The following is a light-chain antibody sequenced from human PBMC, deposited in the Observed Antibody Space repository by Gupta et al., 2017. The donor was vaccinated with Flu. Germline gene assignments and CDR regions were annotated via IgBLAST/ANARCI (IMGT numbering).Light chain of an antibody. Sequence: EIVLAQSPATLSLSPGERATLSCRASQSVSSHLAWYQQKPGQAPRLFIYDASNRATGIPARFSGSGSGTDFTLTISSLEPEDFAVYYCQQRSNCPWTFGQGTKVEIK. CDR3: QQRSNCPWT. CDR1: QSVSSH. V-gene: IGKV3-11*01. CDR2: DAS. J-gene: IGKJ1*01.